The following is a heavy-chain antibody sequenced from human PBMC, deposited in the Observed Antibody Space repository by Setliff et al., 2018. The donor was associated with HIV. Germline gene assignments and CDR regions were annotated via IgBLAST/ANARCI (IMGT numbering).Heavy chain of an antibody. Sequence: GGSLRLSCAASGFIFNDYYMNWIRQAPGKGLEWVSYISASSSYTSYADSVKGRFTISRDNAKNSLYLQMDNLRAEDTAVYYCATSNYYDLRGYYIRGHDYWGQGTLVTAPQ. CDR1: GFIFNDYY. D-gene: IGHD3-22*01. J-gene: IGHJ4*02. CDR2: ISASSSYT. CDR3: ATSNYYDLRGYYIRGHDY. V-gene: IGHV3-11*03.